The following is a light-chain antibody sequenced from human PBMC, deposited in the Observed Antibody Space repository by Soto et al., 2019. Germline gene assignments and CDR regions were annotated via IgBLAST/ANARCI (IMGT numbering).Light chain of an antibody. Sequence: DIQMTQSPSSLSTSVGERVTITCQASQDISNSLNWYQQKPGKAPNLLIYEASKLQTGVPSRFSGSESGTHFTFTISNLQPEDIATYYCQHYDNLPRYTFGLGTKLEIK. J-gene: IGKJ2*01. V-gene: IGKV1-33*01. CDR1: QDISNS. CDR3: QHYDNLPRYT. CDR2: EAS.